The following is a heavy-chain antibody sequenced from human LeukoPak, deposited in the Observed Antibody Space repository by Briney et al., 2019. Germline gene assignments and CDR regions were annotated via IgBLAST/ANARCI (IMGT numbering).Heavy chain of an antibody. Sequence: SETLSLTCTVSGGSISSSSYYWGWIRQPPGKGLEWIGSIYYSGSTYYSPSLKSRVTISVDTSKNQFSLKLSSVTAADTAVYYCARRYYSGDIWGQRTMVTVSS. CDR2: IYYSGST. D-gene: IGHD3-10*01. V-gene: IGHV4-39*01. J-gene: IGHJ3*02. CDR1: GGSISSSSYY. CDR3: ARRYYSGDI.